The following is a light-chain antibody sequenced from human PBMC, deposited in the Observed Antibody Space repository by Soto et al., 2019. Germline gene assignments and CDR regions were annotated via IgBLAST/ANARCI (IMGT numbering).Light chain of an antibody. CDR3: HQYNAYWT. CDR1: QNVNNW. Sequence: IPVTQLPSARAASVGDRVTITCRSSQNVNNWLAWYHHKPGKAPQLLIYDASVLETGVPSRFSGSGYGPEFTLAISGLPSDDFATYYCHQYNAYWTFTPGTKVDIK. CDR2: DAS. J-gene: IGKJ1*01. V-gene: IGKV1-5*01.